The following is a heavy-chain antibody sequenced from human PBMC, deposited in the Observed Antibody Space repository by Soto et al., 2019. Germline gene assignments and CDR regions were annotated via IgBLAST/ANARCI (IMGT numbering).Heavy chain of an antibody. D-gene: IGHD3-10*02. J-gene: IGHJ6*02. Sequence: PGGSLRLSCAASGFSFSSYGMHWVRQAPGKGLEWVAVIWDDGSHKYYADSVKGRFTISRDNSKNTLYVQMNSLRAEDTAVYYCAKDYKVRGVIPVYYFYYDMDVWGQGTTVTV. CDR1: GFSFSSYG. V-gene: IGHV3-33*06. CDR2: IWDDGSHK. CDR3: AKDYKVRGVIPVYYFYYDMDV.